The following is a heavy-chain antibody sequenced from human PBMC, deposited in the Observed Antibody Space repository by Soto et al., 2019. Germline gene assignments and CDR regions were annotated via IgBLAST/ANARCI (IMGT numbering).Heavy chain of an antibody. Sequence: SETLSLTCTVSGGSISSYYWSWIRQPPGKGLEWIGYIYYSGSTNYNPSLKSRVTISVDTSKNQFSLKLSSVTAADTAVYYCARVPPPAYYDFWSGYFKSGYYYYMDVWGKGTTVTVSS. CDR3: ARVPPPAYYDFWSGYFKSGYYYYMDV. CDR1: GGSISSYY. CDR2: IYYSGST. D-gene: IGHD3-3*01. V-gene: IGHV4-59*01. J-gene: IGHJ6*03.